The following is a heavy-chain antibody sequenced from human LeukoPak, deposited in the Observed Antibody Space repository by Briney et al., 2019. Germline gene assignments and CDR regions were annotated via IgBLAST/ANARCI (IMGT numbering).Heavy chain of an antibody. V-gene: IGHV4-4*07. CDR2: IYTSGST. CDR1: GGSISSYC. Sequence: SETLSLTCTVSGGSISSYCWSWIRQPAGKGLEWIGRIYTSGSTNYNPSLKSRVTMSVDTSKNQFSLKLSSVTAADTAVYYCARDPFDSRRSWFDPWGQGTLVTVSS. D-gene: IGHD1-14*01. CDR3: ARDPFDSRRSWFDP. J-gene: IGHJ5*02.